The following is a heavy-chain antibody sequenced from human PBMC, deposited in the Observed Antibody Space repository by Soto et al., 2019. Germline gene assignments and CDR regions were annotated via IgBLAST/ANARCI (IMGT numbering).Heavy chain of an antibody. Sequence: AETLSLTCTVSGASISSSSYYWDWIRHPPGKGLEWIGSIYYSGSTYSNPSLKSRVTISVDTSKNQFSLKLSSVTAADTAVYYCARRSSGYYHEDYWGQGTLVTVSS. CDR1: GASISSSSYY. D-gene: IGHD3-22*01. CDR2: IYYSGST. CDR3: ARRSSGYYHEDY. V-gene: IGHV4-39*01. J-gene: IGHJ4*02.